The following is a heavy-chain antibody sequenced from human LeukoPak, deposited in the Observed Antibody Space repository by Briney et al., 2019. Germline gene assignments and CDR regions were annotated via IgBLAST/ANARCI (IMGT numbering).Heavy chain of an antibody. Sequence: ASVKVSCKASGYTFTDYYMHWVRQAPGQGLEWMGWINPNSGGTNYAQKLQGRVTMTRDTSISTAYMELSRLRSDDTAVYYCAGETGHYYYMDVWGKGTTVTVSS. CDR3: AGETGHYYYMDV. J-gene: IGHJ6*03. V-gene: IGHV1-2*02. CDR2: INPNSGGT. CDR1: GYTFTDYY.